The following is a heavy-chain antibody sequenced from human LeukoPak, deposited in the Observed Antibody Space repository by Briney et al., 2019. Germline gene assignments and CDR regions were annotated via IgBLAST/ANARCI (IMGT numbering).Heavy chain of an antibody. CDR1: GYTFTGYY. D-gene: IGHD3-22*01. V-gene: IGHV1-2*02. CDR2: INPNSGGT. CDR3: ARVRNYYDSSGYISPHDAFDI. J-gene: IGHJ3*02. Sequence: GASVTVSCKASGYTFTGYYMHWVRQAPGQGLEWMGWINPNSGGTNYAQKFQGRVTMTRDTSISTAYMELSRLRSDDTAVYYCARVRNYYDSSGYISPHDAFDIWGQGTMVTVSS.